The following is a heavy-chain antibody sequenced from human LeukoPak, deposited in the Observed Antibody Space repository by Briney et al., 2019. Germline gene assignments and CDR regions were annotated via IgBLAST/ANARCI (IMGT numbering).Heavy chain of an antibody. Sequence: SQTLSLTCAISGDSVSSNSAAWNWIRQSPSRGLEGLGRTYYRSKWYNDYAESVKSRITINPDTSKNQFSLQLNSVTPDDTAVYFCARSHGGSSTWFDPWGQGTLAPVSS. D-gene: IGHD2-15*01. J-gene: IGHJ5*02. CDR3: ARSHGGSSTWFDP. V-gene: IGHV6-1*01. CDR1: GDSVSSNSAA. CDR2: TYYRSKWYN.